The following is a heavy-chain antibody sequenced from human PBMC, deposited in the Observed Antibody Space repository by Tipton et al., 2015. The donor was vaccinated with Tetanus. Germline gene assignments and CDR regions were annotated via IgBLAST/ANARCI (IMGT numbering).Heavy chain of an antibody. CDR1: GGSISSNY. CDR2: IYTSGST. D-gene: IGHD5-12*01. V-gene: IGHV4-4*07. J-gene: IGHJ4*02. CDR3: ARVRRGATTDLDY. Sequence: TLSLTCTVSGGSISSNYWSWIRQPAGKGLEWIGRIYTSGSTNYNPSLKSRATMSLDTSKNQFSLKLSSVTAADTAVYYCARVRRGATTDLDYWGQGTLVTVSS.